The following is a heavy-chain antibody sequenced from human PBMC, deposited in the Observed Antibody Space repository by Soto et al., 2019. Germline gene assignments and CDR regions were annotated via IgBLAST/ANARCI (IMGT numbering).Heavy chain of an antibody. CDR2: INHSGST. CDR3: ARGFDSSDPRNDY. V-gene: IGHV4-34*01. Sequence: SETMSLTCAVYGGSFSGYYWSWIRQPPGKGLEWIGEINHSGSTNYNPSLKSRVTISVDTSKNQFSLKLSSVTAADTPVYYCARGFDSSDPRNDYWGQGTLVTSPQ. D-gene: IGHD6-19*01. J-gene: IGHJ4*02. CDR1: GGSFSGYY.